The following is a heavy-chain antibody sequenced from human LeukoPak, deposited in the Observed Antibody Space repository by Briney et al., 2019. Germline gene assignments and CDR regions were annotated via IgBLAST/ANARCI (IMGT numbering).Heavy chain of an antibody. Sequence: SETLSLTCAVYGGSFSGYYWSWIRQPPGKGLEWIGEINHSGSTNYNPSLNSRVTISVDTSKNQFSLKLSSVTAADTAVYYCARRKRWLQLYYFDYWGQGTLVTVSS. J-gene: IGHJ4*02. V-gene: IGHV4-34*01. CDR1: GGSFSGYY. CDR2: INHSGST. D-gene: IGHD5-24*01. CDR3: ARRKRWLQLYYFDY.